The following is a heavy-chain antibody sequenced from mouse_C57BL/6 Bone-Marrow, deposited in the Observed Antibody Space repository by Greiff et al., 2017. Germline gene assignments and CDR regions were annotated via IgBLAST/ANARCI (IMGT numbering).Heavy chain of an antibody. CDR2: IDPNSGGT. CDR1: GYTFTSYW. CDR3: ARSGTAQATYAMDY. V-gene: IGHV1-72*01. J-gene: IGHJ4*01. D-gene: IGHD3-2*02. Sequence: GELRQPGAELVKPGASVKLSCKASGYTFTSYWMHWVKQRPGRGLEWIGRIDPNSGGTKYNEKFKSKATLTVDKPSSTAYVQLSSLTSEDSAVYYCARSGTAQATYAMDYWGQGTSVTVAS.